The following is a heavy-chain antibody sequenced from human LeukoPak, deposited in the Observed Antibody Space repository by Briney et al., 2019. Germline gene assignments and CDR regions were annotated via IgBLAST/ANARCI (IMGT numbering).Heavy chain of an antibody. D-gene: IGHD1-26*01. V-gene: IGHV3-20*04. Sequence: SGGSLRLSCAASGFTFSSYAMNWVRQAPGKGLEWVSGINWNGGSTGYADSVKGQFTISRDNAKNSLYLQMNSLRAEDTALYYCARGGKSYRWLDAFDMWGQGTMVTVSS. CDR3: ARGGKSYRWLDAFDM. CDR2: INWNGGST. CDR1: GFTFSSYA. J-gene: IGHJ3*02.